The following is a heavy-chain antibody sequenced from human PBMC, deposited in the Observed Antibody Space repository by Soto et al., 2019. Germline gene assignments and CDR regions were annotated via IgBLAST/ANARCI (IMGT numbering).Heavy chain of an antibody. CDR3: TRDQGGDIDY. CDR2: ISYDGSNK. V-gene: IGHV3-30-3*01. D-gene: IGHD3-16*01. Sequence: QVQLVESGGGVVQPGRSLRLSCAASGCTFSSYAMHWVRQAPGKGLEWVAVISYDGSNKYYADSVKGRFTISRDNSKNTLYLQMNSLRAEDTAVYCTRDQGGDIDYWGQGTLVTVSS. J-gene: IGHJ4*02. CDR1: GCTFSSYA.